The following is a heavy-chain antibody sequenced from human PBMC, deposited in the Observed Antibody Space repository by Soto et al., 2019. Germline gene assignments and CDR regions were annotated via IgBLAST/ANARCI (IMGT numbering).Heavy chain of an antibody. CDR3: ARASGYSGYDYDY. CDR1: GGSFSGYY. CDR2: INHSGST. D-gene: IGHD5-12*01. Sequence: PSETLSLTCAVYGGSFSGYYWSWIRQPPGKGLEWIGEINHSGSTNYNPSLKSRVTISVDTSKNQFSLKLSSVTAADTAVYYCARASGYSGYDYDYWGQGTLVTVSS. J-gene: IGHJ4*02. V-gene: IGHV4-34*01.